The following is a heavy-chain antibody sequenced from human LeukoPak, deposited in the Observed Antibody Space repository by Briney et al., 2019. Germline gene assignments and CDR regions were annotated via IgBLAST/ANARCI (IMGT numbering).Heavy chain of an antibody. Sequence: GGSLRLSCAASGFTFSSYAMSWVRQAPGKGLEWVSTISGSGGSTYYTDSAKGRFTISRDNSKNTLYLQMNSLRADDTAIYYCAKGSLGIVGADDAFDIWGQGTMVTVSS. D-gene: IGHD1-26*01. CDR2: ISGSGGST. CDR3: AKGSLGIVGADDAFDI. J-gene: IGHJ3*02. V-gene: IGHV3-23*01. CDR1: GFTFSSYA.